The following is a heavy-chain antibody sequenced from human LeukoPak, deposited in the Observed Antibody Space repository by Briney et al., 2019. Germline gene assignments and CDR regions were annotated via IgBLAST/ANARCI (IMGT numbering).Heavy chain of an antibody. D-gene: IGHD4-17*01. CDR1: GGSISSYY. CDR3: ARGMPMMYGDYGRYFDY. CDR2: IYYSGST. Sequence: PSETLSLTCTVSGGSISSYYWSWIRQPPGKGLEWIGYIYYSGSTNYNPSLKSRVTISVDTSKNQFSLKLSSVTAADTAVYYCARGMPMMYGDYGRYFDYWGQGTLVTVSS. V-gene: IGHV4-59*08. J-gene: IGHJ4*02.